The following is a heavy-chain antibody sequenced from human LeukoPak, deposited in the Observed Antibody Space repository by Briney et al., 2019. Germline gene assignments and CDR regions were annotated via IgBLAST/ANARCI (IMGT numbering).Heavy chain of an antibody. J-gene: IGHJ6*03. CDR2: INHSGST. Sequence: SETLSLTCAVYGGSFSGYYWSWIRQPPGKGLEWIGEINHSGSTNYNPSLKSRVTISVDTSKNQFSLKLSSVTAADTAVYYCARVRGSSGSYLTYYYYYYMDVWGKGTTVTVSS. CDR1: GGSFSGYY. D-gene: IGHD1-26*01. CDR3: ARVRGSSGSYLTYYYYYYMDV. V-gene: IGHV4-34*01.